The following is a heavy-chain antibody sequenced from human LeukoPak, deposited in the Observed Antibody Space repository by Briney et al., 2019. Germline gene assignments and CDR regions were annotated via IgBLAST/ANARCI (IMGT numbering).Heavy chain of an antibody. J-gene: IGHJ4*02. CDR1: GGSFSTYY. CDR2: IYYSGST. CDR3: AKSGGYGLIDY. D-gene: IGHD1-26*01. Sequence: MASETLSLTCAVYGGSFSTYYWSWIRQPPGKGLEWIGNIYYSGSTYYNASLQSRVTISIDTSKNQFSLRLNSVTAADTAMYYCAKSGGYGLIDYWGQGTLVTVSS. V-gene: IGHV4-59*04.